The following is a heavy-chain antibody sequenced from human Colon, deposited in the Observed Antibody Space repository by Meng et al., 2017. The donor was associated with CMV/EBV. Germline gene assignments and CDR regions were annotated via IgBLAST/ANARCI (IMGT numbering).Heavy chain of an antibody. CDR3: ARGCVTPCGGLSV. D-gene: IGHD3/OR15-3a*01. Sequence: GGSLRLSCEASGFPFSSSTMNWVRQAPGKGLEWVSSISSLSNDIYYADTVKGRFTISRDNAKNALYLQMDSLSVEDTAVYFCARGCVTPCGGLSVWGQGTLVTVSS. CDR2: ISSLSNDI. V-gene: IGHV3-21*06. CDR1: GFPFSSST. J-gene: IGHJ4*02.